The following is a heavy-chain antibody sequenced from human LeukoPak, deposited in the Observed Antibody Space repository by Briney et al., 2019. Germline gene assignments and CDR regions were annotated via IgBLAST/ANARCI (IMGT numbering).Heavy chain of an antibody. J-gene: IGHJ4*02. D-gene: IGHD6-13*01. V-gene: IGHV3-7*03. CDR2: IKQDGSEK. CDR1: GFTFSSYW. CDR3: ASQPIAAAGSRGDY. Sequence: GGSLRLSCAASGFTFSSYWMSWVRQAPGKGLEWVANIKQDGSEKYYVDSVKGRFTISRDNAKNSLYLQMNSLRAEDTAVYYCASQPIAAAGSRGDYWGQGTLVTVSP.